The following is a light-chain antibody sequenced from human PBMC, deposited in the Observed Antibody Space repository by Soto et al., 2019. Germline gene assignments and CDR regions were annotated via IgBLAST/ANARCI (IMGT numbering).Light chain of an antibody. CDR2: DAS. CDR3: QQYDNLPPGT. J-gene: IGKJ1*01. CDR1: QDISNY. V-gene: IGKV1-33*01. Sequence: DIQITQSPSSLSASVRDRVTITCQASQDISNYLNWYQQKPXKAPKLXXYDASNLETGVPSRFSGSGSGTDFTFTISSLQPEDIATYYCQQYDNLPPGTFGQGTKVDIK.